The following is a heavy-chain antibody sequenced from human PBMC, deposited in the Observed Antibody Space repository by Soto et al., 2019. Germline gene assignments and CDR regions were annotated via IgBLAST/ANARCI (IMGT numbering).Heavy chain of an antibody. CDR3: VRSHIEPRVFMYPYDS. V-gene: IGHV4-34*01. CDR1: GGSFSGYY. Sequence: TLSLTCAVYGGSFSGYYWSWIRQPPGKGLEWIGEINHSGSTNYNPSLKSRVTISVDTSKNQFSLKLSSVTAADTAVYYCVRSHIEPRVFMYPYDSWGRGTLVTVSS. J-gene: IGHJ4*02. D-gene: IGHD6-6*01. CDR2: INHSGST.